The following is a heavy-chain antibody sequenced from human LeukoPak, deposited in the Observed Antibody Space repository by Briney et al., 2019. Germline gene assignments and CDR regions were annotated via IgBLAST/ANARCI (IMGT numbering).Heavy chain of an antibody. J-gene: IGHJ6*02. CDR2: INHSGST. D-gene: IGHD6-13*01. Sequence: SETLSLTCAVYGGSFSGYYWSWIRQPPGKGLEWIGEINHSGSTNYNPPVKSRVTISVDTAKNQFSLKLSSVTAAGTAVYYCASLGQQLIYGMDVWGQGTTVTVSS. V-gene: IGHV4-34*01. CDR3: ASLGQQLIYGMDV. CDR1: GGSFSGYY.